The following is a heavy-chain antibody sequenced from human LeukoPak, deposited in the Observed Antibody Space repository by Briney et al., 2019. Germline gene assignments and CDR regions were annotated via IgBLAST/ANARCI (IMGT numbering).Heavy chain of an antibody. CDR1: GFTFSSYW. CDR3: ARILSRDYFDS. Sequence: GGSLRLSCAASGFTFSSYWMYWVRQAPGKGLVWVSRINSDGSSTKYADSVKGRFTISRDNAKNTLYLQMNSLRVEDTAVYYCARILSRDYFDSWGQGALVTVSS. J-gene: IGHJ4*02. D-gene: IGHD2-15*01. V-gene: IGHV3-74*01. CDR2: INSDGSST.